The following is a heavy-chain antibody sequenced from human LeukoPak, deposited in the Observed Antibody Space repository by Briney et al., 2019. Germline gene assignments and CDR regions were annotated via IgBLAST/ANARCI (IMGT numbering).Heavy chain of an antibody. J-gene: IGHJ6*02. V-gene: IGHV3-7*01. CDR3: ARGRGIGA. CDR1: GFTFRSFW. CDR2: IREDGSEK. Sequence: PGGSLRLSCAASGFTFRSFWMTWVRQAPGKGLEWVANIREDGSEKYYVDSVNGRFTISRDNAKNSLSLQMNSLRAEDMGVYYCARGRGIGAWGQGTTVTVPS.